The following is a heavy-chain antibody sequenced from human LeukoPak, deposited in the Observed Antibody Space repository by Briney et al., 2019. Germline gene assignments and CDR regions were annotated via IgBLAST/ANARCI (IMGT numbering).Heavy chain of an antibody. V-gene: IGHV3-21*05. CDR1: GFTFSSYS. CDR3: ARVAGGTASHYDYMDV. J-gene: IGHJ6*03. CDR2: ISISSSYI. D-gene: IGHD6-13*01. Sequence: GGSLRLSCAASGFTFSSYSMNWVRQAPGKGLEWVSYISISSSYIYYADSLKGRFTISRDNAKNSLYLQMNSLRAEDTAVYYCARVAGGTASHYDYMDVWGKGTTVTVSS.